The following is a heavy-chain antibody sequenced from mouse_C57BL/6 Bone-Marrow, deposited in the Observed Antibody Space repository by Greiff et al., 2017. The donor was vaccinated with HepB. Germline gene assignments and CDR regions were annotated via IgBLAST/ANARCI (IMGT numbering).Heavy chain of an antibody. CDR1: GYTFTGYD. Sequence: QVQLQQSGAELVRPGGSVKLSCTASGYTFTGYDISWVKQSTEQGLEWIGEIYPRGGNTYYMEKFKGKATLTADKSSSTSYMEIRSLTSEDTAVYFCARGGTMVSTHAGVYYGGQGPLVTVSA. CDR2: IYPRGGNT. V-gene: IGHV1-81*01. CDR3: ARGGTMVSTHAGVYY. J-gene: IGHJ3*01. D-gene: IGHD2-2*01.